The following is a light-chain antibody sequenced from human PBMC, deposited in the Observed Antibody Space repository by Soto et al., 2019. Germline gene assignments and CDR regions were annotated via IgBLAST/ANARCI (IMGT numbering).Light chain of an antibody. V-gene: IGKV3-20*01. CDR2: GVS. J-gene: IGKJ2*02. CDR3: QQYSTLPRT. CDR1: QSITNNY. Sequence: ESVLTQSPGTLSLSPGERATLSCRATQSITNNYFAWYQQKPGQSPKLLIYGVSSRATDIPDRFSGSGSGTDFTLTISRLEPEDFVVYYCQQYSTLPRTFGQGTKLEVK.